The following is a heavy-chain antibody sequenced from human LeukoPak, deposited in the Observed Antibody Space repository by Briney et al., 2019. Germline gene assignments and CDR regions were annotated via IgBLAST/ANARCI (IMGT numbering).Heavy chain of an antibody. CDR2: ISAYNGNT. CDR1: GYTFTSYG. V-gene: IGHV1-18*01. Sequence: ASVKVSCKASGYTFTSYGISWVRQAPGQGLEWMGWISAYNGNTNYAQKLQGRVTMTTDTSTSTAYMELRSLRSDDTAVCYCARVSLEWLFGDWFDPWGQGTLVTVSS. J-gene: IGHJ5*02. D-gene: IGHD3-3*01. CDR3: ARVSLEWLFGDWFDP.